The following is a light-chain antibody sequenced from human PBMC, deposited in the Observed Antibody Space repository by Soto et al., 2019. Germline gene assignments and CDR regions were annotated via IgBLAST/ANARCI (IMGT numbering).Light chain of an antibody. CDR3: QQYGSSRWM. CDR1: QSVSSAY. Sequence: EIVLTQSPGTLSLSPGERATLSCRASQSVSSAYLAWYQQKLGQAPRLLIYGSSNRATGIPDRFSGSGSGTDFTLTISRLEPEDFAVYYCQQYGSSRWMFGQGTKVEIK. CDR2: GSS. V-gene: IGKV3-20*01. J-gene: IGKJ1*01.